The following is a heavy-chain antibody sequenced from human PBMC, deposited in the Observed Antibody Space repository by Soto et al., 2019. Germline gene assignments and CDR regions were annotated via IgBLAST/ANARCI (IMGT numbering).Heavy chain of an antibody. CDR2: ITGSGGIT. CDR3: AKGGEDYSSGSYSYAMDV. CDR1: GFTFSSYA. D-gene: IGHD3-10*01. Sequence: AGGSLRLSCVASGFTFSSYAMTWVRQAPGKGLEWVSYITGSGGITYYADSVKGRFTISRDNSKNTLFLQMNSLRVEDTAVYYCAKGGEDYSSGSYSYAMDVWGQGTTVTVSS. V-gene: IGHV3-23*01. J-gene: IGHJ6*02.